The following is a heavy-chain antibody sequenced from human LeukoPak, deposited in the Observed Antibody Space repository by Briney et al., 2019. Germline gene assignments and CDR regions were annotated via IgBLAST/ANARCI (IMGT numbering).Heavy chain of an antibody. CDR3: ARSGLVQSARGTYYIHNGLDV. CDR1: GFAFIDYY. J-gene: IGHJ6*02. CDR2: ITPNSGGT. Sequence: ASVKVSCKASGFAFIDYYIHWVRQAPGHGLEWMGWITPNSGGTNYAQKFQGRFTMTGDTSLSTAYMELTRLTPDDTALYYCARSGLVQSARGTYYIHNGLDVWGQGTRVTVSS. V-gene: IGHV1-2*02. D-gene: IGHD3-22*01.